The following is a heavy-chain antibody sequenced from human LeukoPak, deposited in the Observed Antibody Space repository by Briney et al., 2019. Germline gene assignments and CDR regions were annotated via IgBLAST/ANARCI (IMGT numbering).Heavy chain of an antibody. CDR3: TRGLYGSPGDN. J-gene: IGHJ4*02. Sequence: PGGSLRLSCAASGFTFSSYGMHWVRQAPGQGLEWVAVISYDGSNKYYADSVKGRFTISRDNAKNTVYLHMNSLGSEDTAVYYCTRGLYGSPGDNWGQGTLVTVSS. CDR2: ISYDGSNK. D-gene: IGHD1-26*01. V-gene: IGHV3-33*05. CDR1: GFTFSSYG.